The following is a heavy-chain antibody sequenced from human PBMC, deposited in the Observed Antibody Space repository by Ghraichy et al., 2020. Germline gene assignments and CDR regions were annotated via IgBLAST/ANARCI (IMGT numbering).Heavy chain of an antibody. CDR3: VRNFEGFSI. J-gene: IGHJ3*02. D-gene: IGHD4-11*01. V-gene: IGHV3-7*01. CDR1: GFTFNNSY. Sequence: GGSLRLSCSASGFTFNNSYMSWVRQSPGKGLEWVANIKPDGSDKSYVDSVKDRFTISRDNAKNSLYLQMNSLRAEDTAVYHCVRNFEGFSIWGQGTMVTVSS. CDR2: IKPDGSDK.